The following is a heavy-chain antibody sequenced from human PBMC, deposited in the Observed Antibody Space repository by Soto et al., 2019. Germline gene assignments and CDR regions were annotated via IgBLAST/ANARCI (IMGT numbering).Heavy chain of an antibody. CDR2: VSYTGIT. V-gene: IGHV4-59*02. CDR1: DVSVNDYY. CDR3: ARRGGISMVAYEL. D-gene: IGHD3-10*01. Sequence: XETLSLTCTVSDVSVNDYYWNWIRHSPGKGLEWIGHVSYTGITSYNPSLETRVTISIDRSRNQFSLKLHSVTPADTAVYFCARRGGISMVAYELWGQGTLVTVSS. J-gene: IGHJ4*02.